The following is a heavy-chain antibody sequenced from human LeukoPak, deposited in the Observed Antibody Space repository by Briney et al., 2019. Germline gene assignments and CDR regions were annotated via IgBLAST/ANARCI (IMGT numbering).Heavy chain of an antibody. CDR3: ARGLIAAREYYFDY. J-gene: IGHJ4*02. V-gene: IGHV4-61*05. CDR2: IYYSGST. CDR1: GVSISSSSYY. Sequence: SETLSLTCTVSGVSISSSSYYWGWLRQPPEKELEWIGYIYYSGSTNYNPSLKSRVTISVDTSKNQFSLKLSSVTAADTAVYYCARGLIAAREYYFDYWGQGALVTVSS. D-gene: IGHD6-6*01.